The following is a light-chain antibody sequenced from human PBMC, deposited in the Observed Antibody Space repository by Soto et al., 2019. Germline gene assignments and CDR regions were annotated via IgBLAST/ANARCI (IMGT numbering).Light chain of an antibody. CDR3: QQRGVWPLT. J-gene: IGKJ4*01. CDR2: ESS. Sequence: EIVLTQSPATLSLSPGERATLSYRASQSVGTSLAWYQQKSGQAPRLLFYESSNRATYIPARFSASGSGTDFTLTISGLEPEDFAVYYCQQRGVWPLTFGGGTKVDIK. CDR1: QSVGTS. V-gene: IGKV3-11*01.